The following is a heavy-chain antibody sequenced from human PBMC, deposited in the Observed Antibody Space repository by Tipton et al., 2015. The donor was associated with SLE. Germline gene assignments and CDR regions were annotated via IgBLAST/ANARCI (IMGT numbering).Heavy chain of an antibody. V-gene: IGHV5-51*03. D-gene: IGHD3-10*01. J-gene: IGHJ4*02. Sequence: QLVQSGAEVKEPGESLKISCRASGYSFTNYWIAWVRQMPGKGLEWMGIIYPADSDTRYSPSFHGQVTISVDKSINTAYLQWSSLKASDTAIYYCAKGTTEGSFYFWGQGAMVTVSS. CDR2: IYPADSDT. CDR3: AKGTTEGSFYF. CDR1: GYSFTNYW.